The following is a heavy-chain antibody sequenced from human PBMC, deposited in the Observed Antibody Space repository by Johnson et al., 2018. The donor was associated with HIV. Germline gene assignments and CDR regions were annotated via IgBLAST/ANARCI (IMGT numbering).Heavy chain of an antibody. CDR2: ISWNSGSI. V-gene: IGHV3-9*01. J-gene: IGHJ3*02. CDR3: AKDMARIAFDI. CDR1: GFTFDDYA. D-gene: IGHD5-12*01. Sequence: VQLVESGGGLVQPGRSLRLSCAASGFTFDDYAMHWVRQAPGKGLEWVSGISWNSGSIGYADSVKGRFTISRDNAKNSLYLQMNSLRAEDTALYYCAKDMARIAFDIWCQGTMVTVSS.